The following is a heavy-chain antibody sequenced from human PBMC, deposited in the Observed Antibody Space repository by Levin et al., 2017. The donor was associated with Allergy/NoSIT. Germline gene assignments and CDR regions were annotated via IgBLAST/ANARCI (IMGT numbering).Heavy chain of an antibody. CDR3: ARDNPLCGGDCYGWGAYFDL. CDR2: IYYSGST. V-gene: IGHV4-61*01. CDR1: GGSVSSGSYY. Sequence: PSETLSLTCTVSGGSVSSGSYYWSWIRQPPGKGLEWIGYIYYSGSTNYNPSLKSRVTISVDTSKNQFSLKLSSVTAADTAVYYCARDNPLCGGDCYGWGAYFDLWGRGTLVTVSS. D-gene: IGHD2-21*02. J-gene: IGHJ2*01.